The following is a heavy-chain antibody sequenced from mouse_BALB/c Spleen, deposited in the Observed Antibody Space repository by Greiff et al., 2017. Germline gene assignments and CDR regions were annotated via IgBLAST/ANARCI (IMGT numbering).Heavy chain of an antibody. CDR2: IYWDDDK. J-gene: IGHJ2*01. D-gene: IGHD2-10*01. Sequence: QVTLKVSGPGILQPSQTLSLTCSFSGFSLSTSGMGVSWIRQPSGKGLEWLAHIYWDDDKRYNPSLKSRLTISKDTSSNQVFLKITSVDTADTATYYCARRAYYGNSYYFDYWGQGTTLTVSS. CDR3: ARRAYYGNSYYFDY. V-gene: IGHV8-12*01. CDR1: GFSLSTSGMG.